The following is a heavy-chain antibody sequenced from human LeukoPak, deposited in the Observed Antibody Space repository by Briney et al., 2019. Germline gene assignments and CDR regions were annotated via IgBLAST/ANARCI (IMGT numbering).Heavy chain of an antibody. Sequence: GGSLRLSCAASGFAFSSYNMNWVRQAPGKGLEWISYIGSSGSPTHYADSVGGRFTVSRDNAKNSLYLQMNSLRDEDTAVYLCARRPYSDTSGRLSDVWGQGTTVTVSS. V-gene: IGHV3-48*02. CDR2: IGSSGSPT. D-gene: IGHD3-22*01. CDR3: ARRPYSDTSGRLSDV. CDR1: GFAFSSYN. J-gene: IGHJ6*02.